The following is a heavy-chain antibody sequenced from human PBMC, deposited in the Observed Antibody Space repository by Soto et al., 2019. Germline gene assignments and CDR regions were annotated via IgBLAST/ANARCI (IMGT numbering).Heavy chain of an antibody. CDR3: ARTYDSSGYSQDAFDI. CDR1: GGSISSGGYY. Sequence: SSETLSLTCTVSGGSISSGGYYWSWIRQHPGKGLEWIGYIYYSGSTYYNPSLKSRVTISVDTSKNQFSLKLSSVTAADTAVYYGARTYDSSGYSQDAFDIWGQGTMVTVS. D-gene: IGHD3-22*01. V-gene: IGHV4-31*03. CDR2: IYYSGST. J-gene: IGHJ3*02.